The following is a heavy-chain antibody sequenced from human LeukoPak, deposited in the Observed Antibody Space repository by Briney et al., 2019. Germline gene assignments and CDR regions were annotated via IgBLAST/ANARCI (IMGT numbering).Heavy chain of an antibody. V-gene: IGHV4-39*01. Sequence: SETLSLTCTVSGGSISGSSYYWGWIRQPPGKGLEWIGSIYYSGSTYYNPSLKSRVTISVDTSKNQFSLKLSSVTAADTAVYYCARNTGIVGARWAVIDYWGQGTLVTVSS. CDR3: ARNTGIVGARWAVIDY. CDR2: IYYSGST. J-gene: IGHJ4*02. CDR1: GGSISGSSYY. D-gene: IGHD1-26*01.